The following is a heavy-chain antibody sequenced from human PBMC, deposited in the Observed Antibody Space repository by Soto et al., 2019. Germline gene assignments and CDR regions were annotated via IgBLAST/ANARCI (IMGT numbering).Heavy chain of an antibody. V-gene: IGHV1-3*01. CDR1: GYTFTSYA. CDR2: INAGNGNT. Sequence: ASVKVSCKASGYTFTSYAMHWVRQAPGQRLEWMGWINAGNGNTKYSQKFQGRVTITRNTSTSTAYMELSSLRSEDTAVYYCARGFRPKETIFGVVIIQYWFDPWGQGTLVTVSS. J-gene: IGHJ5*02. CDR3: ARGFRPKETIFGVVIIQYWFDP. D-gene: IGHD3-3*01.